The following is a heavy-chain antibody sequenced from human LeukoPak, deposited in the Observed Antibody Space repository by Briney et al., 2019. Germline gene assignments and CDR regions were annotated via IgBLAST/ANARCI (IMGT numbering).Heavy chain of an antibody. CDR1: GFTFSSYE. CDR3: ARSHGVVVTAISGFDY. V-gene: IGHV3-48*03. D-gene: IGHD2-21*02. Sequence: PGGSLRLSCAASGFTFSSYEMNWVRQAPGKGLEWVSYISSSGSTIYYADSVKGRFTISRDNAKNSLYLQMNSLRAEDTAVYYCARSHGVVVTAISGFDYWGQGTLVTVSS. J-gene: IGHJ4*02. CDR2: ISSSGSTI.